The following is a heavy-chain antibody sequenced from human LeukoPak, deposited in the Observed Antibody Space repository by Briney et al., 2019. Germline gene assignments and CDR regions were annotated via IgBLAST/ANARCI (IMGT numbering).Heavy chain of an antibody. V-gene: IGHV3-13*01. Sequence: PGGSLRLSCAASGFTFSSYDMHWVRQVTGKGLEWASSIGTTGDTHYAVSVKGRFTISRENAKNSLYLQMSSLSAGDKAVYYCARSFYGDYPYWGQGTLVSVSS. CDR3: ARSFYGDYPY. CDR1: GFTFSSYD. CDR2: IGTTGDT. J-gene: IGHJ4*02. D-gene: IGHD4-17*01.